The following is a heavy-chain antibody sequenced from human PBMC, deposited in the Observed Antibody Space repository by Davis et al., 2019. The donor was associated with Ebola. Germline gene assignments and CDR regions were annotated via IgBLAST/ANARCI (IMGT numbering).Heavy chain of an antibody. CDR2: INWNGGST. V-gene: IGHV3-20*04. Sequence: GESLKISCAASGFTFDDYAMTWVRQAPGKGLEWVSGINWNGGSTGYVDSVKGRFTISRDNAKNSLYLQMNSLRAEDTAVYYCARGGRWYDIMTEASLMDVWGKGTTVAVSP. J-gene: IGHJ6*04. D-gene: IGHD3-9*01. CDR3: ARGGRWYDIMTEASLMDV. CDR1: GFTFDDYA.